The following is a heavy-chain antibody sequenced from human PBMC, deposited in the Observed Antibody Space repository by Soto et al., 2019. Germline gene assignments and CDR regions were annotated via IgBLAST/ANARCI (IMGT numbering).Heavy chain of an antibody. CDR3: ARRWGEGRVDY. CDR1: GGSISSSNW. D-gene: IGHD3-10*01. Sequence: QVQLQESGPGLVKPSGTLSLTCAVSGGSISSSNWWSWVRQPPGKGLEWIGEIYHSGNTNYNPSLKGRITMARXKSRNQFSLKLSSVTAADTAVYYCARRWGEGRVDYWGQGTLVTVSS. CDR2: IYHSGNT. V-gene: IGHV4-4*02. J-gene: IGHJ4*02.